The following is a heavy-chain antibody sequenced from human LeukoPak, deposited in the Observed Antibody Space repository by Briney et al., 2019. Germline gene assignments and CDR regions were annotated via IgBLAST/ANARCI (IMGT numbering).Heavy chain of an antibody. D-gene: IGHD5-12*01. CDR1: GFTFDDYA. CDR3: AKDSGSSSGYESWFDP. CDR2: ISWNSGSI. V-gene: IGHV3-9*01. J-gene: IGHJ5*02. Sequence: SGGSLRLSCAASGFTFDDYAMHWVRQAPGKGLEWVSGISWNSGSIGYADSVKGRFTISRDNAKNSLYLQMNSLRVEDTALYYCAKDSGSSSGYESWFDPWGQGTLVTVSS.